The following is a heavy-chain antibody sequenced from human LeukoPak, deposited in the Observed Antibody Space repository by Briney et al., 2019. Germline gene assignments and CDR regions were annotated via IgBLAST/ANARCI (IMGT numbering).Heavy chain of an antibody. V-gene: IGHV3-30*18. J-gene: IGHJ4*02. Sequence: GGSLRLFCAASGFTFSSYGMHWVRQAPGKGLEWVAVISYDGSNKYYADSVKGRFTISRDNSKNTLYLQMNSLRAEDTAVYYCAKDQGLQQAFDYWGQGTLVTVSS. D-gene: IGHD6-13*01. CDR3: AKDQGLQQAFDY. CDR2: ISYDGSNK. CDR1: GFTFSSYG.